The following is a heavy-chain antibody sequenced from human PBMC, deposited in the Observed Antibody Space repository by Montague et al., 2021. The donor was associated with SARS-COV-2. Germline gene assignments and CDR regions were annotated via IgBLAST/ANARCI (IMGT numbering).Heavy chain of an antibody. D-gene: IGHD1-20*01. CDR3: ARLTGSRVYYYHYGLDV. J-gene: IGHJ6*02. CDR1: GISIYSYY. Sequence: SETLSLTCSVSGISIYSYYWGWIRQPPGKGLEWIGYVFYSGTSSXSPALESRVTLTVSASNNQFYLTLRSVTAADTAVYYCARLTGSRVYYYHYGLDVWGQGTTVTVSS. V-gene: IGHV4-59*08. CDR2: VFYSGTS.